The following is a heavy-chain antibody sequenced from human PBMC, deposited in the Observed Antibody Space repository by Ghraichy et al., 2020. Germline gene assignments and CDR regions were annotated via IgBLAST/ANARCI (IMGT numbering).Heavy chain of an antibody. CDR2: IYYSGTT. CDR1: GGSISSYY. D-gene: IGHD2-2*01. J-gene: IGHJ4*02. Sequence: SETLSLTCTVSGGSISSYYWSWIRQSPGKGLEWIGYIYYSGTTIYNPSFKSRVTMSVDTSKNQFALKLSSVTAADTAVYYCAREGYCSSISCIYYFDYWGQGTLVTVSS. V-gene: IGHV4-59*01. CDR3: AREGYCSSISCIYYFDY.